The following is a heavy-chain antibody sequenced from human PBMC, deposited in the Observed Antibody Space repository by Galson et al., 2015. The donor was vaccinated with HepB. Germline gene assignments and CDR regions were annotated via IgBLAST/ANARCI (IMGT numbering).Heavy chain of an antibody. CDR3: ARGSNRYYDILTGQRYGMDV. J-gene: IGHJ6*02. Sequence: SVKVSCKASGYTFTSYDINWVRQATGQGLEWMGWMNPNSGNTGYVQKFHGRVTMTRKTSISTAYMELSSLRSEDTAVYYCARGSNRYYDILTGQRYGMDVWGQGTTVTVSS. CDR2: MNPNSGNT. CDR1: GYTFTSYD. V-gene: IGHV1-8*01. D-gene: IGHD3-9*01.